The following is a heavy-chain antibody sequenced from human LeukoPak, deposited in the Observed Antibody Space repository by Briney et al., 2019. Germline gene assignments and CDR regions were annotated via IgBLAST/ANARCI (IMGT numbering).Heavy chain of an antibody. J-gene: IGHJ4*02. Sequence: SETLSLTCTVSGGSVSSGSYYWSWIRQPPGKGLEWIGYIYYSGSTNYNPSLKSRVTISVDTSKNQFSLKLSSVTAADTAVYYCARSRPEGGVPLDFDYWGQGTLVTVSS. CDR2: IYYSGST. CDR3: ARSRPEGGVPLDFDY. V-gene: IGHV4-61*01. D-gene: IGHD1-26*01. CDR1: GGSVSSGSYY.